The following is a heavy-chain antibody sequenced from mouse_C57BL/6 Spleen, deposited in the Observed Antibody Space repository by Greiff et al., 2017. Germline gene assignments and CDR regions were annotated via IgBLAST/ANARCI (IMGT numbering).Heavy chain of an antibody. CDR3: ARGDYDDGTYAMDY. CDR1: GFTFSDYY. CDR2: INYDGSST. D-gene: IGHD2-4*01. Sequence: EVHLVESEGGLVQPGSSMKLSCTASGFTFSDYYMAWVRQVPEKGLEWVANINYDGSSTYYLDSLKSRFIISRDNAKNILYLQMSSLKSEDTATYYCARGDYDDGTYAMDYWGQGTSVTVSS. J-gene: IGHJ4*01. V-gene: IGHV5-16*01.